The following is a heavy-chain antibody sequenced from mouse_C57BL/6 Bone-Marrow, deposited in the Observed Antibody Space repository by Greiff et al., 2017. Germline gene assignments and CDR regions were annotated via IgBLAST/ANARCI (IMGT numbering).Heavy chain of an antibody. CDR2: INPSTGGT. CDR1: GYSFTGYY. V-gene: IGHV1-42*01. Sequence: EVQLQQSGPELVKPGASVKISCKASGYSFTGYYMNWVKQSPEKSLEWIGEINPSTGGTTYNQKFKAKATLTVDKSSSTAYMQLKSLTSEDSAFYYCARDRYWYFDVWGTGTTVTVSS. CDR3: ARDRYWYFDV. J-gene: IGHJ1*03.